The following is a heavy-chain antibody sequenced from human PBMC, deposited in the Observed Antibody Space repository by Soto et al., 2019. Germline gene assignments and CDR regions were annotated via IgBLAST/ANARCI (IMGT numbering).Heavy chain of an antibody. V-gene: IGHV3-23*01. CDR2: ISGSGGST. J-gene: IGHJ6*03. Sequence: GWSLRLSCAASGFTFSSYAMSWVRQAPGKGLEWVSAISGSGGSTYYADSVKGRFTISRDNSKNTLYLQMNSLRAEDTAVYYCAKGRYCSSTSCSNYYYYYMDVWGKGTTVTVSS. D-gene: IGHD2-2*01. CDR3: AKGRYCSSTSCSNYYYYYMDV. CDR1: GFTFSSYA.